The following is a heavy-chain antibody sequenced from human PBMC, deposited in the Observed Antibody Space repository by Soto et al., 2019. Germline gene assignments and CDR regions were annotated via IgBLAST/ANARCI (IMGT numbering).Heavy chain of an antibody. J-gene: IGHJ4*02. CDR2: ISYDGSNI. Sequence: RRLACAASGFNFIGYGMHSVRQAPGKGLEWVAVISYDGSNIYYADSVKGRFTISRDNSKNTLYLQMNSLRAEDTAVYYCATEGVVGPEPYDFDNWGQGTLVTVSS. CDR3: ATEGVVGPEPYDFDN. V-gene: IGHV3-30*03. CDR1: GFNFIGYG. D-gene: IGHD1-26*01.